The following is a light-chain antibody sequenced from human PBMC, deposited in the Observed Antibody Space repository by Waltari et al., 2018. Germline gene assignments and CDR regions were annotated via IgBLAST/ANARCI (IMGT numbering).Light chain of an antibody. Sequence: DIVMTQSPDSLAVSLGERATINCKSSQSVSSNSYRKSYLAWYQQKPGQHPKVLISWDSTRESGVPDRFSGSGSGTDFTLTISSLQAEDVAVYYCQQYYSSPPSFGPGTKVDIK. CDR2: WDS. V-gene: IGKV4-1*01. J-gene: IGKJ3*01. CDR1: QSVSSNSYRKSY. CDR3: QQYYSSPPS.